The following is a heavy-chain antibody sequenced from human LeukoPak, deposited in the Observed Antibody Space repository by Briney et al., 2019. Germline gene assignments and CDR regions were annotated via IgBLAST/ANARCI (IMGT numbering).Heavy chain of an antibody. CDR1: GYTFTSYG. Sequence: GASVKVSCKASGYTFTSYGISWVRQAPGQGLEWMGWISAYNGNTNYAQKLQGRVTMTTDTSTSTAYMELRSLRSDDTAVYYCARGPYHYGSGSYFDYWGQGTLVTVSS. V-gene: IGHV1-18*01. D-gene: IGHD3-10*01. CDR2: ISAYNGNT. CDR3: ARGPYHYGSGSYFDY. J-gene: IGHJ4*01.